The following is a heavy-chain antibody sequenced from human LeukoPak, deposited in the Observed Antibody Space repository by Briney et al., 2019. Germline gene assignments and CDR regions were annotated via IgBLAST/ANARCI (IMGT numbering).Heavy chain of an antibody. V-gene: IGHV3-74*01. CDR2: INSDGSST. J-gene: IGHJ4*02. CDR1: GFTFSAFW. D-gene: IGHD1-26*01. Sequence: GGSLRLSCAASGFTFSAFWMHWVRQAPGKGLVWVSRINSDGSSTTYADSVKGRFTVSRDNAKNTLYLQMDSLRAEDSAVYYCVRDLGGRSGHWGQGTLVTVSS. CDR3: VRDLGGRSGH.